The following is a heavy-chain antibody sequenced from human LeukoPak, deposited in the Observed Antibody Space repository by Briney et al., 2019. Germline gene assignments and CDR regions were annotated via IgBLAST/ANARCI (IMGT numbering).Heavy chain of an antibody. CDR3: ARATYYYDSSGYLFHY. J-gene: IGHJ4*02. D-gene: IGHD3-22*01. V-gene: IGHV3-53*04. CDR2: IYSGGST. Sequence: QPGGSLRLSCAASGFTVSSNYMSWVGQAPGKGLEWVSVIYSGGSTYYADSVKGRFTISRHNSKNTLYLQMNSLRAEDTAVYYCARATYYYDSSGYLFHYWGQGTLVTVSS. CDR1: GFTVSSNY.